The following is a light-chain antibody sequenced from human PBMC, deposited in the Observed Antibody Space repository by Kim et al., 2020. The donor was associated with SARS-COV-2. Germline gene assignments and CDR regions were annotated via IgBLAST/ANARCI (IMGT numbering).Light chain of an antibody. Sequence: CPGERATLSSMASQSVSSNLAWYQPKPGQAPRLLIYGASTRATGIPARFSGSGSGTEFTLTISSLQSEDFAVYYCQQYNNWPRLTFGQGTKVDIK. J-gene: IGKJ1*01. CDR2: GAS. CDR1: QSVSSN. V-gene: IGKV3-15*01. CDR3: QQYNNWPRLT.